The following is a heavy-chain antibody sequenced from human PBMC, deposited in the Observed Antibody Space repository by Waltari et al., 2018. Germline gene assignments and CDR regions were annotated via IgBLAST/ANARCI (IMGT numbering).Heavy chain of an antibody. Sequence: QVQLQESGPGLVKPSETLSLTCTVSGGSTTNYHWSWIRQSPGKGRGWIGYIYYTGSTNYHPSLRRRLTTLVDTSKTQYSQTLTSVTAADAAVYYSAGHILYSRNCVDPWGQGSLVTVSS. CDR3: AGHILYSRNCVDP. CDR2: IYYTGST. J-gene: IGHJ5*02. V-gene: IGHV4-59*01. D-gene: IGHD6-13*01. CDR1: GGSTTNYH.